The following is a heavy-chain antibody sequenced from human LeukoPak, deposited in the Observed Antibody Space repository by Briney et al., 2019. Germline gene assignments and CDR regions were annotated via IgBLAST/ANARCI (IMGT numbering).Heavy chain of an antibody. J-gene: IGHJ4*02. Sequence: GGSLRLSCAASGFTVSSNYMSWVRQAPGKGLGWVSGIYSGGSTYYADSVKGRFTISRDNSKNTLYLQMNSLRAEDTAVYYCARSVRDSSGWYVDYFDYWGQGTLVTVSS. D-gene: IGHD6-19*01. V-gene: IGHV3-53*01. CDR1: GFTVSSNY. CDR2: IYSGGST. CDR3: ARSVRDSSGWYVDYFDY.